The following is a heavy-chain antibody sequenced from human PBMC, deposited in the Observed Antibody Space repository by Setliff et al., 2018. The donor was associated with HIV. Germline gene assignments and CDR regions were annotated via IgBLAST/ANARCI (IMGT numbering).Heavy chain of an antibody. J-gene: IGHJ4*02. CDR3: AKLLPAADMAREIDS. V-gene: IGHV4-39*01. D-gene: IGHD2-2*01. Sequence: PSETLSLTCTVSGDSISRRIYYWGWIRQPPGKGLEWIGNFYYSESSHYNPPLKSRVTISVDTSKNQFSLKLISVSAADTAVYYCAKLLPAADMAREIDSWGQGTLVTVSS. CDR2: FYYSESS. CDR1: GDSISRRIYY.